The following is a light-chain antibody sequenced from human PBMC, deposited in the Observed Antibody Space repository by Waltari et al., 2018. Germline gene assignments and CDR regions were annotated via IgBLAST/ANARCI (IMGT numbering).Light chain of an antibody. CDR3: QQYDISPLT. Sequence: EIVLTQSPGTLSLSPGDRATLSCRASQTVRTTYLAWYQQKPGQAPTLLIYGASSRATGIPDRFSGSGSGTDFSLNLSSLEPEYFAVYYCQQYDISPLTFGGGTKVEIK. J-gene: IGKJ4*01. CDR2: GAS. V-gene: IGKV3-20*01. CDR1: QTVRTTY.